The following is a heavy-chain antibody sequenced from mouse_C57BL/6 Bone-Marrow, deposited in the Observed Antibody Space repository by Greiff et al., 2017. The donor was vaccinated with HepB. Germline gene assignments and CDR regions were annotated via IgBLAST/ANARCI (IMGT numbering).Heavy chain of an antibody. J-gene: IGHJ3*01. CDR1: GYTFTSYW. Sequence: LQQPGAELVKPGASVKLSCKASGYTFTSYWMHWVKQRPGQGLEWIGMIHPNSGSTNYNEKFKSKATLTVDKSSSTAYMQLSSLTSEDAAVYYCATIYYGSSWFADWGQGTLVTVSA. V-gene: IGHV1-64*01. CDR2: IHPNSGST. D-gene: IGHD1-1*01. CDR3: ATIYYGSSWFAD.